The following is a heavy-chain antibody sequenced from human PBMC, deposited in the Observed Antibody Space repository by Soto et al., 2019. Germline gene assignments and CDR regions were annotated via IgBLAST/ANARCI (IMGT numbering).Heavy chain of an antibody. CDR2: ISGSGDGT. V-gene: IGHV3-23*01. CDR1: GFIFSNYA. J-gene: IGHJ4*02. Sequence: PGGFLRIACSASGFIFSNYAMTWVRQAPGKGLEWVSAISGSGDGTYYADSVKGRFTISRDNSKNTMYLQMNSLRAEDTAVYYCAKAHEITVFGVLISSPYDCWGQGTLVTVSS. D-gene: IGHD3-3*01. CDR3: AKAHEITVFGVLISSPYDC.